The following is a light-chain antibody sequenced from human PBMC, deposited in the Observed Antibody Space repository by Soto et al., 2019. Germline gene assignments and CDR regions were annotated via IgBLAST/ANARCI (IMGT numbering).Light chain of an antibody. V-gene: IGKV1-39*01. CDR1: QSISSY. Sequence: DIQMTQSPSSLSASVGDRVTITCRASQSISSYFNWYQQKPGKAPKLLIYAASSLQSGVPSRFSGSGSGTDFTPTISTLQPEDFGTYYCQQSYSTPLTFGGGTKVEIK. CDR2: AAS. J-gene: IGKJ4*01. CDR3: QQSYSTPLT.